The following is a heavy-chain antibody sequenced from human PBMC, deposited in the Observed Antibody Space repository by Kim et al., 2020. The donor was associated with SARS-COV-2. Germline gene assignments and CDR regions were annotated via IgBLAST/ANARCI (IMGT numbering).Heavy chain of an antibody. J-gene: IGHJ4*02. V-gene: IGHV2-5*01. D-gene: IGHD6-13*01. CDR3: AHSSPIVAAARVDY. Sequence: SPSLKSRLTITKDTSKNQVVLTMTNMDPVDTATYYCAHSSPIVAAARVDYWGQGTLVTVSS.